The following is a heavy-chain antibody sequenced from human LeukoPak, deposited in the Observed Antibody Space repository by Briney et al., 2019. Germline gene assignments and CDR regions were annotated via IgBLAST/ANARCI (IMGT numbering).Heavy chain of an antibody. CDR1: GFTFNNYG. J-gene: IGHJ4*02. CDR2: ISYDGRNK. Sequence: PGGSLRLSCAASGFTFNNYGMHWVRQAPGKGLEWEAVISYDGRNKHYPDSVKGRFTISRDISTDTLWLQMDSLRTEDTAVYYRAKGPLRGTAAAIDYWGQGTLVTVSS. V-gene: IGHV3-30*18. CDR3: AKGPLRGTAAAIDY. D-gene: IGHD2-2*01.